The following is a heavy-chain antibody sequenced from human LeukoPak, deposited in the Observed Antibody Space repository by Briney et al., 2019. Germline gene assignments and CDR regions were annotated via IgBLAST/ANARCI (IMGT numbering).Heavy chain of an antibody. J-gene: IGHJ4*02. CDR3: ARDLAKYGDYSVDY. CDR1: GFTFSSYG. CDR2: IWYDGSNK. D-gene: IGHD4-17*01. Sequence: GGSLRLSCAASGFTFSSYGMHWVRQAPGKXLEWVAVIWYDGSNKYYADSVKGRFTISRDNSKNTLYLQMNSLRAEDTAVYYCARDLAKYGDYSVDYWGQGTLVTVSS. V-gene: IGHV3-33*01.